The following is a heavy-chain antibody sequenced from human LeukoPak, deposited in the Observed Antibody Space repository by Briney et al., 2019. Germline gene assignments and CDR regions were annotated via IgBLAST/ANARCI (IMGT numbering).Heavy chain of an antibody. J-gene: IGHJ6*03. Sequence: SETLSLTCTVSGYSISSGYFWAWIRQPPGKGLEWIGSINYRETTYYKSSLKSRVTISVDTSKNQFSLKLSSVTAADTAVYYCARGRRVVRGVIIRYYYYYMDVWGKGTTVTVSS. CDR1: GYSISSGYF. CDR3: ARGRRVVRGVIIRYYYYYMDV. D-gene: IGHD3-10*01. CDR2: INYRETT. V-gene: IGHV4-38-2*02.